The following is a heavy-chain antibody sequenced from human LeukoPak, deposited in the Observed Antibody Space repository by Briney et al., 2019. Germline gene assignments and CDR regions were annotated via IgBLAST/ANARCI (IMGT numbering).Heavy chain of an antibody. Sequence: GGSLRLSCAASGFTFSSYEMDWVRQAPGKGLEWVSYISSSGSTIYYADSVKGRFTISRDNAKNSLYLQINSLRVEDTAVYYCARGGLWWSQGPFDYWGQGTLVTVSS. CDR3: ARGGLWWSQGPFDY. V-gene: IGHV3-48*03. CDR2: ISSSGSTI. J-gene: IGHJ4*02. D-gene: IGHD4/OR15-4a*01. CDR1: GFTFSSYE.